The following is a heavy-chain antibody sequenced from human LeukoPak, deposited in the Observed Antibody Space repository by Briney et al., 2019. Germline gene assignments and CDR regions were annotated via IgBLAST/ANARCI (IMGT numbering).Heavy chain of an antibody. D-gene: IGHD1-26*01. V-gene: IGHV4-59*12. CDR3: ARGLGGTFDP. CDR1: GGSISSYY. CDR2: IYYSGST. J-gene: IGHJ5*02. Sequence: SETLSLTCTVSGGSISSYYWSWIRQPPGKGLEWIGYIYYSGSTNYNPSLKSRVTISVDTSKNQFSLKLSSVTAADTAVYYCARGLGGTFDPWGQGTLVTVSS.